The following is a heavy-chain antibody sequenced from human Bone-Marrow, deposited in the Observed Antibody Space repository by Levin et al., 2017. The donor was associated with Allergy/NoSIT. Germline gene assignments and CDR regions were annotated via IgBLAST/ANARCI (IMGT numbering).Heavy chain of an antibody. Sequence: PGGSLRLSCAASGFTFSSYGMHWVRQAPGKGLEWVAVISYDGSNKYYADSVKGRFTISRDNSKNTLYLQMNSLRAEDTAVYYCAKGQLLLWGFLIYWGQGTLVTVSS. V-gene: IGHV3-30*18. CDR2: ISYDGSNK. J-gene: IGHJ4*02. CDR1: GFTFSSYG. D-gene: IGHD1-1*01. CDR3: AKGQLLLWGFLIY.